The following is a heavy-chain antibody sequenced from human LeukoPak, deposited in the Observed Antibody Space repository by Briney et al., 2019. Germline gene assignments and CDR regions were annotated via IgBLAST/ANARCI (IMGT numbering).Heavy chain of an antibody. J-gene: IGHJ3*02. D-gene: IGHD5-18*01. Sequence: PGGSLRLSCAASGFTFSSYAISWVRQAPGKGLEWVSAISGSGGSTYYADSVKGRFTISRDNSKNTLYLQMNSLRAEDTAVYYCAKDKWIQLWFEAFDIWGQGTMVTVSS. CDR1: GFTFSSYA. V-gene: IGHV3-23*01. CDR3: AKDKWIQLWFEAFDI. CDR2: ISGSGGST.